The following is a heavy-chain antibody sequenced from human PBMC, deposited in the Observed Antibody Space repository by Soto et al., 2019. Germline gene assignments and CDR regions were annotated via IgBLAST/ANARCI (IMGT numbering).Heavy chain of an antibody. D-gene: IGHD6-13*01. V-gene: IGHV3-30*03. J-gene: IGHJ6*03. CDR1: GFTFSSYG. Sequence: GGSLRLSCAASGFTFSSYGMHWVRQAPGKGLEWVAVISYDGSNKYYADSVKGRFTISRDNSKNTLYLQMNSLRAEDTAVYYCARGYSSSLGAHRRVDYYYYYMDVWGKGTTVTVSS. CDR2: ISYDGSNK. CDR3: ARGYSSSLGAHRRVDYYYYYMDV.